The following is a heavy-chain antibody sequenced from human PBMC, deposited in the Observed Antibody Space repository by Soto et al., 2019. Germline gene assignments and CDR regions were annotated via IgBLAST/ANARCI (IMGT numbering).Heavy chain of an antibody. J-gene: IGHJ6*02. CDR1: GGSFSGYF. Sequence: SETLSLTCTVYGGSFSGYFWSWIRRPPGKGLDWIGEINHSGSTTYNPSLKSRVTISVDTSKNQFSLKLSSVTAADTAVYYCARGATTVEHFYYYGMDVWGQGTTVTVSS. CDR2: INHSGST. D-gene: IGHD4-17*01. V-gene: IGHV4-34*01. CDR3: ARGATTVEHFYYYGMDV.